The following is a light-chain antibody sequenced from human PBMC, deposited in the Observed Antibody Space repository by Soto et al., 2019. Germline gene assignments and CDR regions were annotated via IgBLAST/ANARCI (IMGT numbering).Light chain of an antibody. V-gene: IGKV1-12*01. J-gene: IGKJ1*01. CDR2: AAS. CDR1: QGVGGW. Sequence: IQMTQSPSSVSASVGDRVTMTCRASQGVGGWLAWYQQKPGKVPTLLIHAASSLEGGVPSRFSGSGSGTEFTLTISSLQPDDFATYYCLQHNSYPWTFGQGTKVDIK. CDR3: LQHNSYPWT.